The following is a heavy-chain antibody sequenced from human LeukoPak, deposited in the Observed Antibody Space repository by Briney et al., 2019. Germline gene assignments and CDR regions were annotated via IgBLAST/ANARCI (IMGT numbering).Heavy chain of an antibody. CDR1: GFTFSDFY. CDR3: AGEKVLPSGTNYYYGRDV. CDR2: ISSSGSTI. V-gene: IGHV3-11*01. J-gene: IGHJ6*02. D-gene: IGHD4/OR15-4a*01. Sequence: GGSLRLSCAASGFTFSDFYMSWIRPAPGQGLEWVSYISSSGSTIYYAVSVKGRFTISRDNAKNSLYLQMNSLRAEDTAVYYCAGEKVLPSGTNYYYGRDVWGQGTTVTVSS.